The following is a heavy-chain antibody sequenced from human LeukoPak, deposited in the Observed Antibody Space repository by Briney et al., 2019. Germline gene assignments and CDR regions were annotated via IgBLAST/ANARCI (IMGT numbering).Heavy chain of an antibody. D-gene: IGHD5-12*01. Sequence: PGGSLRLSCAASGFTFSSYWMHWVRQAPGKGLVWVSRINSDGSSTSYADSVKGRFTISRDNSKNTLYLQMNSLRAEDTAVYYCAKDRYSGYDSYYYYMDVWGKGTTVTVSS. V-gene: IGHV3-74*01. J-gene: IGHJ6*03. CDR2: INSDGSST. CDR1: GFTFSSYW. CDR3: AKDRYSGYDSYYYYMDV.